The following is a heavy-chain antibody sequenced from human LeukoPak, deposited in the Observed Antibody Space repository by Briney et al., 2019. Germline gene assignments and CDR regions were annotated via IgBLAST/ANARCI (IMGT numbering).Heavy chain of an antibody. D-gene: IGHD3-9*01. J-gene: IGHJ4*02. Sequence: SETLSLTCSVSGGSINRYYWSWLRQSPGKGLEWIGYIYYSGSTNYNPCLKSGVTISLDPSKTQFSLNLSSVTAADTAVYYCARHVWLQPFDYWGQGTLVTGSS. CDR3: ARHVWLQPFDY. CDR2: IYYSGST. V-gene: IGHV4-59*08. CDR1: GGSINRYY.